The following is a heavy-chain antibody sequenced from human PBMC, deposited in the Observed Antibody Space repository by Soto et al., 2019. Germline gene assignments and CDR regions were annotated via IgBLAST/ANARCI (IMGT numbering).Heavy chain of an antibody. CDR1: GFTFSSYA. CDR3: AKRTVGWYFDL. V-gene: IGHV3-23*01. J-gene: IGHJ2*01. CDR2: ISGSGGST. D-gene: IGHD4-17*01. Sequence: EVPLLESGGGLVQPGGSLRLSCAASGFTFSSYAMNWVRQAPGKGLEWVSVISGSGGSTYYADAVKGRFTISRDNSKNTMYLQMNSRRAEDTAVYYCAKRTVGWYFDLWGRGTLVTVSS.